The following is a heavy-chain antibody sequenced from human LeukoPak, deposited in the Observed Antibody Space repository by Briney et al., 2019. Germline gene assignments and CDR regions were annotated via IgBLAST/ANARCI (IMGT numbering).Heavy chain of an antibody. D-gene: IGHD6-13*01. V-gene: IGHV3-20*04. CDR2: INWNGGST. J-gene: IGHJ4*02. CDR1: GFTFDDYG. CDR3: AREPTYTSTWYTSCDY. Sequence: GGSLRLSCAASGFTFDDYGMSWVRQAPGKGLEWVSGINWNGGSTGYADSVEGRFTISRDNAKNSLYLQMNSLRAEDTAVYYCAREPTYTSTWYTSCDYWGQGILVTVSS.